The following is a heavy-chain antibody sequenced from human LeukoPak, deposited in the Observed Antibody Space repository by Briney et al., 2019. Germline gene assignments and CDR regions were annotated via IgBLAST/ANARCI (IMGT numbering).Heavy chain of an antibody. V-gene: IGHV4-39*07. D-gene: IGHD3-10*01. CDR3: ARTLSRGSGRHYYYYMDV. J-gene: IGHJ6*03. CDR1: GGSISSSSYY. CDR2: IYYSGST. Sequence: SETLSLTCTVSGGSISSSSYYWGWIRQPPGKGLEWMGSIYYSGSTYYNPSLKSRVTISVDTSKNQFSLKVSSVTAADTAVYYCARTLSRGSGRHYYYYMDVWGKGTTVTVS.